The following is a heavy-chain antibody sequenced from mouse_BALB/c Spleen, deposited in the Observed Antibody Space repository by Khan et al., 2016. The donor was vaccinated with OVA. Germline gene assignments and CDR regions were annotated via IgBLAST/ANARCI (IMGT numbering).Heavy chain of an antibody. CDR3: ARWFDGYSSLYAMDY. CDR2: IWSDGST. V-gene: IGHV2-6*02. D-gene: IGHD2-3*01. CDR1: GFSLTNYG. Sequence: QVQLKESGPGLVAPSQSLSITCTVSGFSLTNYGVHWVRQPPGEGLEWLVVIWSDGSTNYNSVLKSRLSISKDNSKSQVFLKMNSLQTDDTAMYYCARWFDGYSSLYAMDYWGQGTSVTVSS. J-gene: IGHJ4*01.